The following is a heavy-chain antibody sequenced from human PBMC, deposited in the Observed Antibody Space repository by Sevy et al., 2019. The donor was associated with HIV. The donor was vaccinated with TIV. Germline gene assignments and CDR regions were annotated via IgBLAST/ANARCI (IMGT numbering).Heavy chain of an antibody. V-gene: IGHV4-39*01. CDR3: ARHSTDYYDSSGYYYLDYYYYYGMDV. CDR1: GGSISSSSYY. Sequence: SETLSLTCTVSGGSISSSSYYWGWIRQPPGKGLEWIGSIYYSGSTYYNPSLKSRVTISVDTSKNQFSLRLSSMTAADTAVNYCARHSTDYYDSSGYYYLDYYYYYGMDVWGQGTTVTVSS. D-gene: IGHD3-22*01. J-gene: IGHJ6*02. CDR2: IYYSGST.